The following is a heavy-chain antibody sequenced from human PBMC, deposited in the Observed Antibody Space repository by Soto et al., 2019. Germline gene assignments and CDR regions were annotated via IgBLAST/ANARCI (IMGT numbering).Heavy chain of an antibody. CDR3: ARGHSTDWSNGVCSFFDNHAMDV. V-gene: IGHV1-2*04. D-gene: IGHD2-8*01. CDR2: INPKSGGT. Sequence: ASVKVSCKASGYSFTDYHIHWVRQAPVQVLEWLGRINPKSGGTSTAQKFQGWVTMTTDTSISTASMELTRLTSDDTAIYYCARGHSTDWSNGVCSFFDNHAMDVWAQ. J-gene: IGHJ6*02. CDR1: GYSFTDYH.